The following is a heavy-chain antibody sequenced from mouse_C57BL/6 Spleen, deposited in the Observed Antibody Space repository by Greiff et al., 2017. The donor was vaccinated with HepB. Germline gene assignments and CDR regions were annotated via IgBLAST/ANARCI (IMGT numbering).Heavy chain of an antibody. CDR2: INPSSGYT. CDR1: GYTFTSYW. D-gene: IGHD1-1*01. V-gene: IGHV1-7*01. CDR3: ARAVVADY. Sequence: VQLQQSGAELAKPGASVKLSCKASGYTFTSYWMHWVKQRPGQGLEWIGYINPSSGYTKYNQKFKDKATLTAEKSSSTAYMQLSSLTYEDSAVYYCARAVVADYWGQGTTLTVSS. J-gene: IGHJ2*01.